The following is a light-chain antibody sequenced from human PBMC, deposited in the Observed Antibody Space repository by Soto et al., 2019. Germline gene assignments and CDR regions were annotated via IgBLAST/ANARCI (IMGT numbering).Light chain of an antibody. CDR1: QNINNN. Sequence: EIVMTQSPATLPVSPGERATLSCSASQNINNNLAWYQQKPGQAPRLLIYGASTRATGIPARFSGTGSGTEFTLTSSNLQSEDFAVYYCQQYDQWPPLTFGGGTKVYI. CDR3: QQYDQWPPLT. J-gene: IGKJ4*01. V-gene: IGKV3-15*01. CDR2: GAS.